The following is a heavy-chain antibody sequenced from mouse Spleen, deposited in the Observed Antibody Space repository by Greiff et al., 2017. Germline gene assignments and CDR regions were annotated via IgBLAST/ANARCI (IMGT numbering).Heavy chain of an antibody. CDR2: ISSGGGNT. CDR1: GFTFSSYA. V-gene: IGHV5-9*04. D-gene: IGHD4-1*01. Sequence: EVKLMESGGGLVKLGGSLKLSCAASGFTFSSYAMSWVRQTPEKRLEWVATISSGGGNTYYPDSVKGRFTISRDNAKNTLYLQMSSLKSEDTAMYDCARHLTGTGGYFDYWGQGTTLTVSS. J-gene: IGHJ2*01. CDR3: ARHLTGTGGYFDY.